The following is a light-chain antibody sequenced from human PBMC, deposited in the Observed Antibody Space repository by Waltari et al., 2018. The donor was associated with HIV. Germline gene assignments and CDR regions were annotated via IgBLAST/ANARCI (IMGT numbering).Light chain of an antibody. CDR1: QSVTSTY. CDR3: QQYGSSPYT. V-gene: IGKV3-20*01. CDR2: GAS. J-gene: IGKJ2*01. Sequence: ETVLPQSPRTLSLSPGETATLSCSASQSVTSTYLAWYKQKPGQAPRLLIYGASRRATGIPERFRGSGSGTDFTLTIRRLEPEDFAVYYCQQYGSSPYTFGQGTKLEIK.